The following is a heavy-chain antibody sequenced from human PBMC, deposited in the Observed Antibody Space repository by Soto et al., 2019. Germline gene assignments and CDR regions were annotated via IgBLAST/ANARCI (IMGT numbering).Heavy chain of an antibody. CDR1: GGTFSSYT. V-gene: IGHV1-69*02. Sequence: SVKVSCKASGGTFSSYTISWVRQAPGQGLEWMGRIIPILGIANYAQKFQGRVTITADKSTSTAYMELSSLRSEDTAVYYCASGNPAANRYEHYFYYMDVWGKGTTVTVSS. D-gene: IGHD3-3*01. CDR3: ASGNPAANRYEHYFYYMDV. CDR2: IIPILGIA. J-gene: IGHJ6*03.